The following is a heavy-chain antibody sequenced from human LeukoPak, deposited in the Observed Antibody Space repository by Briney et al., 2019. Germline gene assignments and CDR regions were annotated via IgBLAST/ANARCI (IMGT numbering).Heavy chain of an antibody. Sequence: SVKVSCKASGYTFTSYGISWVRQAPGQGLEWMGWISAYNGNTNYAQKLQGRVTMTTDTSTSTAYMELRSLRSDDTAVYYCARVSDYGDYVSAFDIWGQGTMVTVSS. J-gene: IGHJ3*02. CDR2: ISAYNGNT. V-gene: IGHV1-18*01. CDR3: ARVSDYGDYVSAFDI. D-gene: IGHD4-17*01. CDR1: GYTFTSYG.